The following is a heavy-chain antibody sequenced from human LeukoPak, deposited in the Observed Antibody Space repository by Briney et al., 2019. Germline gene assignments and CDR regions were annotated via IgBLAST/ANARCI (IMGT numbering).Heavy chain of an antibody. Sequence: SETLSLTCTVSGGSISSTTYYWGWIRQPPGKGLEWIGRIHYSGSTYYNPSLKSRVTISVDTSTNQFSLKLSSVTATDTAVYYCARLHWDSGYYYYYMDVWGKGTTVTVS. CDR3: ARLHWDSGYYYYYMDV. CDR2: IHYSGST. J-gene: IGHJ6*03. V-gene: IGHV4-39*01. CDR1: GGSISSTTYY. D-gene: IGHD3-10*01.